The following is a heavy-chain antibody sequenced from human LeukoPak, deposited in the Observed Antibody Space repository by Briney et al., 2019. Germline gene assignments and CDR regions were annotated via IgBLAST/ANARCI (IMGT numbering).Heavy chain of an antibody. CDR2: MNPNSGNT. D-gene: IGHD2-2*01. V-gene: IGHV1-8*01. CDR1: GYTFTSYD. Sequence: ASVKVSCKASGYTFTSYDINWVRQATGHGLEWMGWMNPNSGNTGYAQKFQGRVTMTRNTSISTAYMELSSLRSEDTAVYYCARAPLLYCSSTSCSPYNWFDPWGQGTLVTVSS. CDR3: ARAPLLYCSSTSCSPYNWFDP. J-gene: IGHJ5*02.